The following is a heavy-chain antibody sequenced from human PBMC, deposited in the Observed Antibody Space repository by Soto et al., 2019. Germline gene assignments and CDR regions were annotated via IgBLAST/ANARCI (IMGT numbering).Heavy chain of an antibody. CDR2: IYYRGST. Sequence: SETLSLTCTVSGGSISSYYWSWIRQPPGKGLEWIGYIYYRGSTNYNPSLKSRVTISVDTSKNQFSLKLSSVTAADTAVYYCARDRAYYYGSGSYYNLAKYYYYYMDVWGKGTTVTVSS. CDR3: ARDRAYYYGSGSYYNLAKYYYYYMDV. J-gene: IGHJ6*03. CDR1: GGSISSYY. D-gene: IGHD3-10*01. V-gene: IGHV4-59*01.